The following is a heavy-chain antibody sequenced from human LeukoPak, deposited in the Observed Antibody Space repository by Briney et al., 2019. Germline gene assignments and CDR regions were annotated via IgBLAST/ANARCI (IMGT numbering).Heavy chain of an antibody. CDR3: AKSQGGSGSYPFDY. D-gene: IGHD3-10*01. CDR1: GFTFDDYA. J-gene: IGHJ4*02. Sequence: GGSLRLSCAASGFTFDDYAMHWVRQAPGKGLEWVSGISWNCGRIGYADSVKGRFTISRDNAKNSLYLQMNSLRAEDTALYYCAKSQGGSGSYPFDYWGQGTLVTVSS. CDR2: ISWNCGRI. V-gene: IGHV3-9*01.